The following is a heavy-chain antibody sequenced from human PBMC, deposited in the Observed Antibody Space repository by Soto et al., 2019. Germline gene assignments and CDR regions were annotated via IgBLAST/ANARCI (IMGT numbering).Heavy chain of an antibody. D-gene: IGHD3-10*01. Sequence: EVQLVESGGGLVQPGGSLRLSCAASGFTVSSNYMSWVRQAPGKGLEWVSVIYSGGSTYYADSVKGRFTISRDNSNHPPHLQINSLRAEDTAVYYCARWSASLYYGSCSGTFYYYGMHVWGQGTTVTVSS. CDR2: IYSGGST. V-gene: IGHV3-66*01. J-gene: IGHJ6*02. CDR1: GFTVSSNY. CDR3: ARWSASLYYGSCSGTFYYYGMHV.